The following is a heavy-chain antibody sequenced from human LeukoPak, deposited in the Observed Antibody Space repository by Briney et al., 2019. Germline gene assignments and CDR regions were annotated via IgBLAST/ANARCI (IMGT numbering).Heavy chain of an antibody. D-gene: IGHD3-22*01. J-gene: IGHJ5*02. CDR1: GGSISSYY. CDR3: ARAQYYYDSSGTGFGP. CDR2: IYTSGST. Sequence: TETLSLTCTVSGGSISSYYWSWIRQPAGKGLEWIGRIYTSGSTNYNPSLKSRVTMSVDTSKNQFSLQLSSVTAADTAVYYCARAQYYYDSSGTGFGPWGQGTLVTVSS. V-gene: IGHV4-4*07.